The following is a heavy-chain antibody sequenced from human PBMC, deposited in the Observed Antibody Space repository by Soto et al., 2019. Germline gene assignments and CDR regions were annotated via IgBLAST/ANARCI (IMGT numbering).Heavy chain of an antibody. CDR1: GGTFNSYA. J-gene: IGHJ6*02. V-gene: IGHV1-69*13. D-gene: IGHD6-6*01. CDR2: IIPIFGTA. CDR3: ARGSSIAARSSYYYYGMDV. Sequence: SVKVSCKASGGTFNSYAISWVRQAPGQGLEWMGGIIPIFGTANYAQKFQGRVTITADESASTAYMELSSLRSEDTAVYYCARGSSIAARSSYYYYGMDVWGQGTTVTVSS.